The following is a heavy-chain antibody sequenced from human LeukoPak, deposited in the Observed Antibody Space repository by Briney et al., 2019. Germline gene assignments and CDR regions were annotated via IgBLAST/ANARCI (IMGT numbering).Heavy chain of an antibody. J-gene: IGHJ4*02. Sequence: PGGSLRLSCAASGFMFSSYGMNWVRQAPGKGLEWVSAISGSGGTTFYADSVKGRFTISRDNSKNTLYLQMNSLRAEDTAVYYCAKDWLPPGGNFDYWGQGTLVTVSS. CDR1: GFMFSSYG. V-gene: IGHV3-23*01. CDR3: AKDWLPPGGNFDY. CDR2: ISGSGGTT. D-gene: IGHD3-9*01.